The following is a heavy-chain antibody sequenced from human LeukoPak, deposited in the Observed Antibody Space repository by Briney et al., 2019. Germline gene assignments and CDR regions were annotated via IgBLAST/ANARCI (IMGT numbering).Heavy chain of an antibody. CDR1: GFTFSSYG. Sequence: GRSLRLSCAASGFTFSSYGMHWVRQAPGKGLEWVAVISYDGSNKYYADSVKGRFTISRDNSKNTLYLQMNSLRAEDTAVYYCAVEFDYWGQGTLVTVSS. CDR2: ISYDGSNK. V-gene: IGHV3-30*03. J-gene: IGHJ4*02. CDR3: AVEFDY. D-gene: IGHD3-3*01.